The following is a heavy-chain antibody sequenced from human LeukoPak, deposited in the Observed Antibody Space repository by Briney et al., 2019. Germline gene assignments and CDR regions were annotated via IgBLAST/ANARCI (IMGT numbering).Heavy chain of an antibody. CDR2: ISAYNGNT. CDR1: GYTFTSYG. J-gene: IGHJ5*02. Sequence: ASVKVSCKASGYTFTSYGISWVRQAPGQGLEWMGWISAYNGNTNYAQKLQGRVTMTTDTSTSTAYMELRSLRSDDTAVYYCARVIFVVVPAAMGGGNNWFDPWGQGTPVTVSS. D-gene: IGHD2-2*01. V-gene: IGHV1-18*01. CDR3: ARVIFVVVPAAMGGGNNWFDP.